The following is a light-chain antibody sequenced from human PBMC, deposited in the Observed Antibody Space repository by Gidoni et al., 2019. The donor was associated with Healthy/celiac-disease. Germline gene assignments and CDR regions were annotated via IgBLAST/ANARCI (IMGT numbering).Light chain of an antibody. V-gene: IGLV1-47*02. J-gene: IGLJ3*02. Sequence: QSVLTQPPSASGTPGQRVTIPCSGSSSNIGSNYVYWYQQPPVTAPKLLIYSNNQRPSGVPDRFSASKSGTSASLAISGLRSEDEADYYCAAWDDSLSGWVFGGGTKLTVL. CDR1: SSNIGSNY. CDR3: AAWDDSLSGWV. CDR2: SNN.